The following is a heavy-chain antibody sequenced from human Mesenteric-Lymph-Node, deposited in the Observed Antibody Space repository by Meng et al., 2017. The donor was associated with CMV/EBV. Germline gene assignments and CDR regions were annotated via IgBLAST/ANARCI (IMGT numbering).Heavy chain of an antibody. CDR2: ISAYNGNT. CDR1: YTFTSYG. J-gene: IGHJ4*02. D-gene: IGHD3-3*01. Sequence: YTFTSYGISWVRQATGEGLEWMGWISAYNGNTNYAQKLQGRVTMTTDTSTSTAYMELRSLRSDDTAVYYCAREQDYDFWSGHRYFDYWGQGTLVTVSS. CDR3: AREQDYDFWSGHRYFDY. V-gene: IGHV1-18*01.